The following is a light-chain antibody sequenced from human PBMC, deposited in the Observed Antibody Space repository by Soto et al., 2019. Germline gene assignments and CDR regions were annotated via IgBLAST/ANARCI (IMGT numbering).Light chain of an antibody. J-gene: IGLJ1*01. CDR3: TSYTSSSSYV. CDR1: SSDVGAYKY. V-gene: IGLV2-14*01. Sequence: QSALTQPASVSGSPGQSITISCTGTSSDVGAYKYVSWYQQHPGKAPKLTIYEVSNRPSGVSNRFSGSKSGNTASLTISGLQAEDEADYYCTSYTSSSSYVFGTGTKLTVL. CDR2: EVS.